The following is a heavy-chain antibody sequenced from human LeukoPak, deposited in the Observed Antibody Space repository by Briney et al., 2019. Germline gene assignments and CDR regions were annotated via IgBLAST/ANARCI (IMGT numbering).Heavy chain of an antibody. CDR3: ARVFRAARSLWYYYYMDV. CDR1: GVSISSYY. J-gene: IGHJ6*03. V-gene: IGHV4-59*01. D-gene: IGHD6-6*01. CDR2: IYYSGST. Sequence: KPSETLSLTCTVSGVSISSYYWSWIRQPPGKGLEWIGYIYYSGSTNYNPSLKSRVTISVDTSKNQFSLKLSSVTAADTAVYYCARVFRAARSLWYYYYMDVWGKGTTVTVSS.